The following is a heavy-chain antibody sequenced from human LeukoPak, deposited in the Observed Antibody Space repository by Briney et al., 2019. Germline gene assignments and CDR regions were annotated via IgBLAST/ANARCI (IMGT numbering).Heavy chain of an antibody. J-gene: IGHJ6*02. CDR2: FDPEDGET. CDR1: GYTFTELS. V-gene: IGHV1-24*01. CDR3: ATGPSVGRTCYYYYGMDV. D-gene: IGHD1-14*01. Sequence: ASVKVSCKVSGYTFTELSIHWVRQAPGQGLEWMGGFDPEDGETIYAQKFQGRVTMTEDTSTDTAYMELSSLRSEDTAVYYCATGPSVGRTCYYYYGMDVWGQGTTVTVSS.